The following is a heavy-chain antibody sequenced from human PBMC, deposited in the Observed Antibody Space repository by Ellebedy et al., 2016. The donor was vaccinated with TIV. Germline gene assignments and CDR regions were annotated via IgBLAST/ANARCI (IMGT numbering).Heavy chain of an antibody. CDR1: GFTFDDYA. CDR3: AKDTVAGFDAFDI. Sequence: GGSLRLSCAASGFTFDDYAMHWVRQAPGKGLEWVSGISWNSGSIGYADSVKGRFTISRDNAKNSLYLQMNSLRAEDTALYYCAKDTVAGFDAFDIWGQGTMVTVSS. V-gene: IGHV3-9*01. CDR2: ISWNSGSI. D-gene: IGHD6-19*01. J-gene: IGHJ3*02.